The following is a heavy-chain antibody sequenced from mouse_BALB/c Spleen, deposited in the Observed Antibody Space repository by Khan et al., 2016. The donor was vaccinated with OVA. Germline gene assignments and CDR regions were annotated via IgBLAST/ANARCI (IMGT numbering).Heavy chain of an antibody. D-gene: IGHD1-1*02. Sequence: QVRLQQSGAELAKPGASVKMSCTASGYTFINYWIFWVKQRLGQGLVWFGYIIPSTGYTEYNQNFKDKATFTADTSSSTSYMQLSTLTSEDSAVYCGGRRGLGWDFDYWGQGTTLTVSS. J-gene: IGHJ2*01. CDR1: GYTFINYW. CDR3: GRRGLGWDFDY. CDR2: IIPSTGYT. V-gene: IGHV1-7*01.